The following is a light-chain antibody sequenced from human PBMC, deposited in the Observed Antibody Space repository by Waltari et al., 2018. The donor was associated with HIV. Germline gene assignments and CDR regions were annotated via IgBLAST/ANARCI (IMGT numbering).Light chain of an antibody. CDR2: LAS. J-gene: IGKJ3*01. CDR3: MQTLQTQFT. V-gene: IGKV2-28*01. CDR1: QSLLHSNGYNY. Sequence: DIVMSQSPISVSVTPGEPASISCTSSQSLLHSNGYNYLDWYLQKPGQSPQLLIYLASSRAPGVPDRFSGSGSGTDFTLKISKVEAEDVGVYYCMQTLQTQFTFGPGTKVDIK.